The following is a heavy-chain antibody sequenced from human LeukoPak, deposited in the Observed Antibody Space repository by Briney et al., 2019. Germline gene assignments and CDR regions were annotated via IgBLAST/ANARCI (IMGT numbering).Heavy chain of an antibody. CDR1: GGSISSYY. CDR3: ARGRDYGDPNYYYYGMDV. V-gene: IGHV4-59*01. CDR2: IYYSGST. Sequence: SETLSLTCTVSGGSISSYYWSWIRQPPGKGLEWIGYIYYSGSTNYNPSLKSRVTISVDTSKNQFSLKLSSVTAADTAVYYCARGRDYGDPNYYYYGMDVWGQATTVTVSS. D-gene: IGHD4-17*01. J-gene: IGHJ6*02.